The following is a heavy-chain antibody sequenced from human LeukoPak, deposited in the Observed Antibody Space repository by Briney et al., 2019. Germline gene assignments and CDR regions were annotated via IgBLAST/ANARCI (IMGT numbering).Heavy chain of an antibody. CDR1: SGSISSRSYY. CDR2: IYYSGKT. J-gene: IGHJ6*03. D-gene: IGHD1-26*01. Sequence: SETLSLTCTVSSGSISSRSYYWGWIRQPPGKGLEWIGAIYYSGKTFYTPSLKRRITISVDTSNNQFSLKLSSVTAADTSVYYFVRLSAGALPSSFYYIDVWGIGNTVTVSS. V-gene: IGHV4-39*01. CDR3: VRLSAGALPSSFYYIDV.